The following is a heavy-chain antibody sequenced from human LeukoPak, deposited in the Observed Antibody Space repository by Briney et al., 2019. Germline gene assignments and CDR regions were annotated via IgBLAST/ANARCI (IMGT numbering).Heavy chain of an antibody. Sequence: QPGGSLRLSCAASGFTFSSYWMSWVRQAPGKGLEWVANIKRDGSEKYYVDSVKGRFTISRDNAKNSLYLQMNSLRAEDTAVYYCARDDDYGDYLPHGMDVWGQGTTVTVSS. V-gene: IGHV3-7*03. D-gene: IGHD4-17*01. J-gene: IGHJ6*02. CDR2: IKRDGSEK. CDR1: GFTFSSYW. CDR3: ARDDDYGDYLPHGMDV.